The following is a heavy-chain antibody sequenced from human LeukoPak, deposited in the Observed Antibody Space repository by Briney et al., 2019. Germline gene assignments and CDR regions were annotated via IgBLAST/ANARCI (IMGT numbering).Heavy chain of an antibody. J-gene: IGHJ4*01. CDR3: ARLSYGYDPYFFDY. V-gene: IGHV4-38-2*02. CDR1: NFSVSSHDY. D-gene: IGHD5-12*01. Sequence: SETLSLTCTVSNFSVSSHDYWGWVRQPPGKGLEWIGAVFHTGSPYYNPSLKSRVTISIDTSKKEFSLDLGSVTAADTAIYYCARLSYGYDPYFFDYWGHGTLVTVSS. CDR2: VFHTGSP.